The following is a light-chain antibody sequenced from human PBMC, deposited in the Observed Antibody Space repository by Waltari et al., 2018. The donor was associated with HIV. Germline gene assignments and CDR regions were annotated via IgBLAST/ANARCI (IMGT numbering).Light chain of an antibody. V-gene: IGLV3-1*01. CDR1: QLGAKY. CDR3: QAWDSSAVV. J-gene: IGLJ2*01. CDR2: QDT. Sequence: SYELTQPPSVSVSPGQTATITCSGDQLGAKYVSWYQQRPGQSPVFVIYQDTGRPSGIPERLSGSNSGNTATLTISGTQAMDEADYYCQAWDSSAVVFGGGTKLTVL.